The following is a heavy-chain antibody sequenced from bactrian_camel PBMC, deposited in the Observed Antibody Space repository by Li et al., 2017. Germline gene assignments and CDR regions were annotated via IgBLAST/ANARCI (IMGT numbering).Heavy chain of an antibody. CDR2: IYGDAGST. Sequence: DVQLVESGGGSVQAGGSLTLACSVSGYTYSGDCMAWFRQVPGNEREGLATIYGDAGSTYYADSVKGRFTISQDNAKNTVYLQMNSLKPEDSATYYCATRGGDCSLMANLYADWGQGTQVTVS. V-gene: IGHV3S59*01. D-gene: IGHD3*01. J-gene: IGHJ4*01. CDR3: ATRGGDCSLMANLYAD. CDR1: GYTYSGDC.